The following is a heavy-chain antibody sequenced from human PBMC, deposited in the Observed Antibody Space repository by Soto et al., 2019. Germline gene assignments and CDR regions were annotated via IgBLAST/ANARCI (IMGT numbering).Heavy chain of an antibody. Sequence: GGSLRLSCAASGFTFSNYAMSWVRQAPGKGLEWVSTISGRGGNTYYADSVKGRFTISRDNSRNTLYLQMDSLRVEDSAVYSCAKVGCSGGTCYLYYFDYWGQGALVTVSS. CDR3: AKVGCSGGTCYLYYFDY. CDR1: GFTFSNYA. D-gene: IGHD2-15*01. J-gene: IGHJ4*02. V-gene: IGHV3-23*01. CDR2: ISGRGGNT.